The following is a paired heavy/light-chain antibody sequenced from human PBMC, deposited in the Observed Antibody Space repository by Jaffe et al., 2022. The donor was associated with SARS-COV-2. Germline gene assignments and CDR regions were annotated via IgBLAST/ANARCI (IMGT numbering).Heavy chain of an antibody. CDR3: ARAWRGADTYAFDI. CDR2: IYSDETT. D-gene: IGHD3-10*01. Sequence: EVRLVESGGDLVQPGGSLRLSCRASGFTVRSIYMGWVRQAPGKGLECVSYIYSDETTYYTDSVKGRFTISRDNSKNTLDLQMNSLGPEDTAVYFCARAWRGADTYAFDIWGQGTMVTVSS. J-gene: IGHJ3*02. CDR1: GFTVRSIY. V-gene: IGHV3-66*02.
Light chain of an antibody. J-gene: IGKJ1*01. V-gene: IGKV1-5*03. CDR3: QQYNTYST. Sequence: DIQMTQSPSTLSAFVGDRVTITCRASQSVSVWLAWYQQKPGEAPKLLIYMASTLESGVPSRFSGSGSGTEFTLTISSLQPDDFATYYCQQYNTYSTFGQGTTVEFK. CDR1: QSVSVW. CDR2: MAS.